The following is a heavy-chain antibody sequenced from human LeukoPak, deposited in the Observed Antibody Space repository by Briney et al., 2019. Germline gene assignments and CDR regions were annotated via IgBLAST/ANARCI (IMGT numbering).Heavy chain of an antibody. V-gene: IGHV1-46*01. J-gene: IGHJ6*03. D-gene: IGHD1-26*01. CDR1: GYTFTSYY. CDR3: ARDGDWWTTTRKDYYYYYYYMDV. Sequence: ASVKVSCKASGYTFTSYYMHWVRQAPGQGLEWMGIINPSGGSTSYAQKFQGRVTMTRDMSTSTVYMELSSLRSEDTAVYYCARDGDWWTTTRKDYYYYYYYMDVWGKGTTVTVSS. CDR2: INPSGGST.